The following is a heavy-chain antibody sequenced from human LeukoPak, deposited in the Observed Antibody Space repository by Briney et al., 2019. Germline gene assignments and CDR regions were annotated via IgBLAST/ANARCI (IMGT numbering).Heavy chain of an antibody. CDR1: GYTFTSYG. V-gene: IGHV1-18*01. J-gene: IGHJ4*02. Sequence: GASVKVSCKASGYTFTSYGISWVRQAPGQGLEWMGWISAYNGNTNYAQKLQGRVTMTTDTSTSTVYMELSSLRSEDTAVYYCARSGGDYGDYIDYWGQGTLVTVSS. CDR3: ARSGGDYGDYIDY. D-gene: IGHD4-17*01. CDR2: ISAYNGNT.